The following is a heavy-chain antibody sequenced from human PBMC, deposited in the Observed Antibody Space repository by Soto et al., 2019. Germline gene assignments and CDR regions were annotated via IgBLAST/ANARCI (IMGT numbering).Heavy chain of an antibody. J-gene: IGHJ5*02. CDR1: GFTFSNYG. D-gene: IGHD3-22*01. Sequence: PGWSLRLSCAASGFTFSNYGMHWVRQAPGKGLEWVTLMSHDGSRQYYVDSVKGRFTISRDNSKNTLYMQMNSLRAEDTAVYYCAKDPGAYYVDSGGPIKWFDPWGQGTLVTVSS. CDR3: AKDPGAYYVDSGGPIKWFDP. V-gene: IGHV3-30*18. CDR2: MSHDGSRQ.